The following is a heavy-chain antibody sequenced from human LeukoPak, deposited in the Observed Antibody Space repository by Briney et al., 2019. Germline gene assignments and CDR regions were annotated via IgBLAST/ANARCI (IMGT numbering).Heavy chain of an antibody. CDR3: ARDLARVVWYFDL. Sequence: GASVKVSCKASGYTFTSYAMHWVRQAPGQRLEWMGWINAGNGNTKYSQKFQGRVTITRDTSASTAYMELSSLRSEDTAVYYCARDLARVVWYFDLWGRGTLVTVSS. CDR1: GYTFTSYA. D-gene: IGHD2-15*01. CDR2: INAGNGNT. V-gene: IGHV1-3*01. J-gene: IGHJ2*01.